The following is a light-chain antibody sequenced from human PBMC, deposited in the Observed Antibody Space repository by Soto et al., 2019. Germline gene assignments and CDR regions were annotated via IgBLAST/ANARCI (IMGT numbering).Light chain of an antibody. CDR3: QQYTTSPFT. Sequence: ENVLTQSPGTLSLSPGERATLYCRASQSVGSNYLAWYQQKPGQAPRVLIYGASSRATGIPDRFSGSGSGADFTLTISRLEPEDFAVYYCQQYTTSPFTFGPGTKVDIK. J-gene: IGKJ3*01. CDR2: GAS. V-gene: IGKV3-20*01. CDR1: QSVGSNY.